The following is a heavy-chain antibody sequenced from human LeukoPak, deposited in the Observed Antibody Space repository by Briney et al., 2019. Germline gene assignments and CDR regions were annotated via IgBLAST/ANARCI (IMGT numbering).Heavy chain of an antibody. CDR2: INHSGST. J-gene: IGHJ5*02. D-gene: IGHD3-22*01. CDR1: GGSFSGYY. Sequence: SETLSLTCAVYGGSFSGYYWSWIRQPPGKGLEWIGEINHSGSTNYNPSLKSRVTISVDTSKSQFSLKLSSVTAADTAVYYCAREYYYDSSGYLNWFDPWGQGTLVTVSS. CDR3: AREYYYDSSGYLNWFDP. V-gene: IGHV4-34*01.